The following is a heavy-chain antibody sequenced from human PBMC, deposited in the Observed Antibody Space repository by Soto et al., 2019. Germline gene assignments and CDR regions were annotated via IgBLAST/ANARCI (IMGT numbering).Heavy chain of an antibody. CDR3: GRDRGGNYYGGFDY. V-gene: IGHV3-74*01. CDR1: GFTFTNYW. Sequence: GGSLRLSCATSGFTFTNYWMHWVRQVPGKGPQWLSRINSDGSIIDYADSVKDRFTISRDNAKNTLYLQMDSLRAEDTAVFYCGRDRGGNYYGGFDYWGQGTLVTVSS. D-gene: IGHD1-26*01. CDR2: INSDGSII. J-gene: IGHJ4*02.